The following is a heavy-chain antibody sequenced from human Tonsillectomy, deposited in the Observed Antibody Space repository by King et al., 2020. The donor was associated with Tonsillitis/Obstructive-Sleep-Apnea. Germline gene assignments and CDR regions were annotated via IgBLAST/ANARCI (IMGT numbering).Heavy chain of an antibody. D-gene: IGHD6-19*01. V-gene: IGHV4-39*01. Sequence: QLQESGPGLVKPSETLSLTCTVSGGSISSSSYYWGWIRQPPGKGLEWIGSIYYSGSTYYNPSLKSRVTISVDTSKNQFSLKLSSVTAADTAVYYCARHIPPLIAGAGSRDYWGQETLGTVSS. CDR3: ARHIPPLIAGAGSRDY. CDR1: GGSISSSSYY. CDR2: IYYSGST. J-gene: IGHJ4*02.